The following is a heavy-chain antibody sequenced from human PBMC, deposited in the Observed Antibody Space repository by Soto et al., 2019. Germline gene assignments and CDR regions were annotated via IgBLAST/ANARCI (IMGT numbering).Heavy chain of an antibody. Sequence: GGSLRLSCAASGFTFSSYAMSWVRQAPGKGLEWVSAISGSGGSTYYADSMKGRFTISRDNSKNTLYLQMNSLRAEDTAVYYCAKGTEYYYGSGSIRPFAYWGQGTLVTVSS. J-gene: IGHJ4*02. V-gene: IGHV3-23*01. CDR1: GFTFSSYA. CDR2: ISGSGGST. CDR3: AKGTEYYYGSGSIRPFAY. D-gene: IGHD3-10*01.